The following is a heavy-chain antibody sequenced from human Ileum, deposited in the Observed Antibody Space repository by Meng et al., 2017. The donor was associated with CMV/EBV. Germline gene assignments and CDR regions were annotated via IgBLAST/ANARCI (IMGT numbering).Heavy chain of an antibody. J-gene: IGHJ6*01. CDR3: ARAVFTYGYKNSLDV. D-gene: IGHD1-14*01. CDR2: VYYSGST. Sequence: GSLRLSCTVSGDSISSRSSYWGWIRQPPGKGLEWIGSVYYSGSTYFNPSLKSRVTISLDTSKNQFSLTLTSVTAADTAVYYCARAVFTYGYKNSLDVWGQGNTV. CDR1: GDSISSRSSY. V-gene: IGHV4-39*07.